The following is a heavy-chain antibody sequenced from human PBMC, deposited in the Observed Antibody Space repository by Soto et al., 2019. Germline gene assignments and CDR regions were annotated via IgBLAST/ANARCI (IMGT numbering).Heavy chain of an antibody. CDR2: IYPGDPDT. CDR1: GYSFTSYW. Sequence: SGYSFTSYWIGWVRQMTGKGLEWMGIIYPGDPDTRYSPSFQGQVTITAVKSVSAAYLQWRSLKGSDTAMYYCARTAKYYYGSGSYYIFRGMDVRGQGTTVTVS. V-gene: IGHV5-51*01. J-gene: IGHJ6*02. CDR3: ARTAKYYYGSGSYYIFRGMDV. D-gene: IGHD3-10*01.